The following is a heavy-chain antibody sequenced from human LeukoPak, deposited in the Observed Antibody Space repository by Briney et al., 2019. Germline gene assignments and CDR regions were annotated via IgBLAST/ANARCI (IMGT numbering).Heavy chain of an antibody. V-gene: IGHV4-34*01. D-gene: IGHD6-6*01. CDR2: INHSGST. J-gene: IGHJ5*02. Sequence: PSETLSLTCAVYGGSFSGYYWSWIRQPPGKGLEWIGEINHSGSTNYNPSLKSPVTIAVDTSKTQFSLKLSSVTAADTAVYYCARRPHHIAARPESNWFDPWGQGTLVTVSS. CDR3: ARRPHHIAARPESNWFDP. CDR1: GGSFSGYY.